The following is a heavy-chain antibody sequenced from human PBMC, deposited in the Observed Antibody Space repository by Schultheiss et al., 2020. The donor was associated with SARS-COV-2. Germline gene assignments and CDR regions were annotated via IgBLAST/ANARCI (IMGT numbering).Heavy chain of an antibody. CDR1: GFTFSSYD. CDR2: IGTAGDT. Sequence: GESLKISCAASGFTFSSYDMHWVRQATGKGLEWVSAIGTAGDTYYPGSVKGRFTISRDNSKNTLYLEMNSLRAEDTAVYYCARSGSGSYYYGMDVWGQGTTVTVSS. J-gene: IGHJ6*02. V-gene: IGHV3-13*01. CDR3: ARSGSGSYYYGMDV. D-gene: IGHD3-10*01.